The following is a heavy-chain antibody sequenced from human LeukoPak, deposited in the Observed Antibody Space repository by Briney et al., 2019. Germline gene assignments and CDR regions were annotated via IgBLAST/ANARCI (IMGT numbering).Heavy chain of an antibody. CDR2: MNPNSGNT. D-gene: IGHD3-10*01. V-gene: IGHV1-8*01. CDR3: ARGTYYYGSGSPDLDY. J-gene: IGHJ4*02. CDR1: GYTFTSYD. Sequence: ASVKVSCKASGYTFTSYDINWVRQATGQGLEWMGWMNPNSGNTGYAQKFQGRVTMTRNTSISTAYMELSSLRSEDTAVYYCARGTYYYGSGSPDLDYWGQGTLLTVSS.